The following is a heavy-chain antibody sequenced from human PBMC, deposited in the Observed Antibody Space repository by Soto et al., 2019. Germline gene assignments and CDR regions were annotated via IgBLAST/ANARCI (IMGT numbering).Heavy chain of an antibody. CDR3: ARFPPGTTRSYFDY. V-gene: IGHV1-18*01. Sequence: ASVKVTCKASGYTCTSYGISWVRQAPGQGLEWMGWISAYNGNTNYAQKLQGRVTMTTDTSTSTAYMELRSLTSDDTAVYYCARFPPGTTRSYFDYWGQGTLVTVSS. CDR1: GYTCTSYG. D-gene: IGHD1-7*01. CDR2: ISAYNGNT. J-gene: IGHJ4*02.